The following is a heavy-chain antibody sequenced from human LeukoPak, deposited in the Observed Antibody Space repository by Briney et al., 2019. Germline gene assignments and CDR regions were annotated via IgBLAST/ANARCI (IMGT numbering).Heavy chain of an antibody. J-gene: IGHJ3*01. CDR1: GGSVSSGSYY. CDR3: ASHTGGNFDAFDL. D-gene: IGHD4-23*01. V-gene: IGHV4-61*01. Sequence: SETLSLTCTVSGGSVSSGSYYWSWIRQPPGKGLEWIGYIYYSGSTNYNPSLKSRVTISVDTSKNQFSLKLNSVTAADTAVYYCASHTGGNFDAFDLWGKGTMVTVSS. CDR2: IYYSGST.